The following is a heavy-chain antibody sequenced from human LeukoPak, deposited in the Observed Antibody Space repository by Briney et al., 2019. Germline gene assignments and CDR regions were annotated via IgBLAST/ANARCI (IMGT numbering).Heavy chain of an antibody. Sequence: GGSLRLSCAASGYTFDDYAMHWVRHAPGKGLEWVSGISWDSGSVDSADSVKGRFTISRDNARNSLYLQMNSLRAEDTALYYCAKGKSYDSSGLPFDYWGQGTLVTVSS. J-gene: IGHJ4*02. CDR3: AKGKSYDSSGLPFDY. D-gene: IGHD3-22*01. V-gene: IGHV3-9*01. CDR2: ISWDSGSV. CDR1: GYTFDDYA.